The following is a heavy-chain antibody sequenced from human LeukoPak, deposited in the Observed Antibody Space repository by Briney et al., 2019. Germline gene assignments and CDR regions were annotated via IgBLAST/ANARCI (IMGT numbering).Heavy chain of an antibody. CDR3: ARLRGYSYGYGDY. D-gene: IGHD5-18*01. J-gene: IGHJ4*02. V-gene: IGHV3-48*04. CDR1: GFTFSSYS. CDR2: ISGSGNTI. Sequence: GGSLRLSCAASGFTFSSYSMNWVRQAPGKGLEWVSYISGSGNTIDYADSVKGRFTISRDSAKNSLYLQMVSLRAEDTAVYYCARLRGYSYGYGDYWGQGTLVTVSS.